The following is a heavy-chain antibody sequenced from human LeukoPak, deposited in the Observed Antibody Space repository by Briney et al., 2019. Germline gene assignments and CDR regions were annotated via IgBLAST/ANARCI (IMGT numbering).Heavy chain of an antibody. CDR3: ARVSPLIRYYYDSSGYYNGVDY. CDR2: INPSAGGT. D-gene: IGHD3-22*01. CDR1: GYTFTSYY. Sequence: GASVTVSCKTSGYTFTSYYMHWVGQAPGQGLELMGIINPSAGGTSYAQKFQGRVTMTRDTSTSTVYMQLSSLRSEDTAVYYCARVSPLIRYYYDSSGYYNGVDYWGQGTLVTVSS. V-gene: IGHV1-46*01. J-gene: IGHJ4*02.